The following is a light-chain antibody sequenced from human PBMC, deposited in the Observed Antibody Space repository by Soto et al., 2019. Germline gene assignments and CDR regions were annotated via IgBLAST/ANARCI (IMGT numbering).Light chain of an antibody. CDR3: KQSKSFPLT. CDR1: QSVSSSY. CDR2: GAT. J-gene: IGKJ4*01. Sequence: EIVLTQSPATLSLSPGERATLSCRASQSVSSSYLAWYQQRRGQAPRLLIYGATSRATGIPDRFSGSGSGTDFTLTISRLEPEDFATYYCKQSKSFPLTFGGGTKVDIK. V-gene: IGKV3-20*01.